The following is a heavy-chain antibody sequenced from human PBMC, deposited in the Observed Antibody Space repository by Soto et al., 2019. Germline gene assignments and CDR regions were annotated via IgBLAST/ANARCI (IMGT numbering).Heavy chain of an antibody. D-gene: IGHD6-19*01. CDR1: GVTFSSYA. CDR2: IIPISGTA. Sequence: QVQLVQSGAEVKKPGSSVKVSCKASGVTFSSYAISWVRQAPGQGLEWMGGIIPISGTANYEQKFQGRVTITADESTSTAYRELSSLRSEDTAVYYCAGKGAVASNSSSDYYGMDVWGRGSTVTVSS. V-gene: IGHV1-69*01. J-gene: IGHJ6*02. CDR3: AGKGAVASNSSSDYYGMDV.